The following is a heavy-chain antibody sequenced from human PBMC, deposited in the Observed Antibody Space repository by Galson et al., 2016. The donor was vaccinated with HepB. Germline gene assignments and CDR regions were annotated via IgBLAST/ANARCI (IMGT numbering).Heavy chain of an antibody. J-gene: IGHJ4*02. CDR2: VYYSGST. V-gene: IGHV4-61*01. CDR1: GDSVSSGNYY. Sequence: ETLSLTCTVSGDSVSSGNYYWSWIRQPPGKGLEWIGCVYYSGSTNYNPSLKSRVRISVDTSKNQFSLKLSSVTAADTAVYYCGQNFDFWGQGTLVTVSS. CDR3: GQNFDF.